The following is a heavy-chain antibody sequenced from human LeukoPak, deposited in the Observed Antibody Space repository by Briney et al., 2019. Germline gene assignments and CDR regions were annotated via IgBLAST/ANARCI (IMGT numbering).Heavy chain of an antibody. CDR2: ISGSGGST. J-gene: IGHJ5*02. CDR1: GFTFSSYA. D-gene: IGHD6-19*01. V-gene: IGHV3-23*01. Sequence: GGSLRLSCAASGFTFSSYAMSWVRQAPGKGLEWVSAISGSGGSTYYADSVKGRFTISRDNSENTLYLQMNSLRAEDTAVYYCAKDRVPYSSGWYWFDPWGQGTLVTVSS. CDR3: AKDRVPYSSGWYWFDP.